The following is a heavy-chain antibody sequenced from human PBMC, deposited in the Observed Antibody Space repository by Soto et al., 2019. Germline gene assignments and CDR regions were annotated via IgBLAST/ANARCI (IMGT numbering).Heavy chain of an antibody. CDR1: GFACSNAW. D-gene: IGHD2-2*02. Sequence: EVQLVESGGGLVKPGESLRLSCAASGFACSNAWINWVRQAPGKGLEWVGRIQSNSDGGTTDFAAPVKDRFTISRDDSKNTVYLIMDSLKTEDTAVYYCATDLGEFSSSIRCYILDIWGPGTMVTVSS. CDR3: ATDLGEFSSSIRCYILDI. CDR2: IQSNSDGGTT. J-gene: IGHJ3*02. V-gene: IGHV3-15*01.